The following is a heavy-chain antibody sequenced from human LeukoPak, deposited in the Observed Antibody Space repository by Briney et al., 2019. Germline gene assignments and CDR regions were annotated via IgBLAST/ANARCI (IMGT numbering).Heavy chain of an antibody. CDR2: IKQDGSEK. J-gene: IGHJ4*02. CDR1: GFTFSSYW. D-gene: IGHD1-26*01. CDR3: AREISGGSYCDH. Sequence: PGGSLRLSCAASGFTFSSYWMSWVRQAPGKGLEWVANIKQDGSEKYYVDSVKGRFTISRDNAKNTLYLQMNSLRDEDTAVYYCAREISGGSYCDHWGQGSLVTVSS. V-gene: IGHV3-7*01.